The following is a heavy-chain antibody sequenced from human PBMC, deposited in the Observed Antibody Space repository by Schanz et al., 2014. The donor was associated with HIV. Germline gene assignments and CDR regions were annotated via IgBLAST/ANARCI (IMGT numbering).Heavy chain of an antibody. CDR1: GFTFSSYG. Sequence: QVQLVESGGGVVQPGRSLRLSCAASGFTFSSYGMHWVRQAPGKGLEGVAVTWYDGNKKHYADSVKGRFTISRDNSKNTLYLQMNSLRAEDTAVYYCARDPTYYYDSSGYWGAYFDYWGQGTLVAVSS. CDR3: ARDPTYYYDSSGYWGAYFDY. V-gene: IGHV3-33*01. J-gene: IGHJ4*02. CDR2: TWYDGNKK. D-gene: IGHD3-22*01.